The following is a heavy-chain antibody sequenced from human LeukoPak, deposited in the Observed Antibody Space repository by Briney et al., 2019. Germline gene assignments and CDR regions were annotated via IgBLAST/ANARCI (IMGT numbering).Heavy chain of an antibody. CDR3: ARVMADYDFWSGLTSYYYMDV. D-gene: IGHD3-3*01. Sequence: PGRSLRLSCAASGFTFSSYAMHWVRQAPGKGLEWVAVISYDGSNKYYADSVKGRFTISRDNSKNTLYLQMNSLRAEDTAVYYCARVMADYDFWSGLTSYYYMDVWGKGTTVTVSS. J-gene: IGHJ6*03. CDR1: GFTFSSYA. V-gene: IGHV3-30-3*01. CDR2: ISYDGSNK.